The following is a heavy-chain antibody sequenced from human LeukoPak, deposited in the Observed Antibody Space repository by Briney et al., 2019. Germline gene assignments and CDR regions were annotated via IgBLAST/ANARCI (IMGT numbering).Heavy chain of an antibody. J-gene: IGHJ6*03. D-gene: IGHD2-2*02. CDR2: TKNEVNSYAT. V-gene: IGHV3-72*01. CDR1: EFIFSDHY. CDR3: VRLTLNTVYSNYYYMDV. Sequence: PGGSLRLSCAASEFIFSDHYMDWVRQAPGEGREWVGRTKNEVNSYATLYAASVKGRFTISRDDSKNPLYLQMNSLKTEDTAVYYCVRLTLNTVYSNYYYMDVWGKGTTVTVSS.